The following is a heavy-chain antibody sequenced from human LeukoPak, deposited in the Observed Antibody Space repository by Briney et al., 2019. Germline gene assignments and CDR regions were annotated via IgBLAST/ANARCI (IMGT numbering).Heavy chain of an antibody. CDR2: IYYSGST. D-gene: IGHD3-16*01. Sequence: SETLSLTCTVSGGSISSSSYYWGWIRQPPGKGLEWIGSIYYSGSTYYNPSLKSRVTISVDTSKNQFSLKLSSVTAADTAVYYCARDGGVYAFDIWGQGTMVTVSS. J-gene: IGHJ3*02. V-gene: IGHV4-39*07. CDR3: ARDGGVYAFDI. CDR1: GGSISSSSYY.